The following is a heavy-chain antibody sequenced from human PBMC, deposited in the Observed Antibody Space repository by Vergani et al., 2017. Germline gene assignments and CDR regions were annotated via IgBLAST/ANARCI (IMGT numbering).Heavy chain of an antibody. CDR2: INPNSGGT. CDR3: ARDPPYCSSTSCYSDY. CDR1: GYTFTGYY. Sequence: QVQLVQSGAEVKKPGASVKVSCKASGYTFTGYYMHWVRQAPGQGLEWMGWINPNSGGTNYAQKFQGWVTMTRDTSISTAYMELSRLRSDDTAVYYCARDPPYCSSTSCYSDYWGQGTLVTVSS. J-gene: IGHJ4*02. V-gene: IGHV1-2*04. D-gene: IGHD2-2*02.